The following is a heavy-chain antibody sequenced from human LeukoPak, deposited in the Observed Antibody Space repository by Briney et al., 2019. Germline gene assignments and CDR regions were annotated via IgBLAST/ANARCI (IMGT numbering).Heavy chain of an antibody. Sequence: GGSLRLSCAASGLTYSEYYMDWVRQAPGKGLEWVGRIRNKANGYSTKYAASVKGRFTISRDDSENSVYLQMKSLKSEETAVYYCTGGRSGSGRYAEYWGQGTLVTVSS. CDR3: TGGRSGSGRYAEY. J-gene: IGHJ4*02. V-gene: IGHV3-72*01. CDR1: GLTYSEYY. CDR2: IRNKANGYST. D-gene: IGHD6-19*01.